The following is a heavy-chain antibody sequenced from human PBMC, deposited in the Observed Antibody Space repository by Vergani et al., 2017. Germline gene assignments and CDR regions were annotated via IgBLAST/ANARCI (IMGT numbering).Heavy chain of an antibody. J-gene: IGHJ5*02. CDR2: IYYSGST. D-gene: IGHD6-19*01. CDR3: WRHSTVEWLVKLGWIDP. CDR1: GASIRSSNYY. Sequence: QLQLQESGPGLVKPSATLSLTCSVSGASIRSSNYYWGWIRQPPGKGLEWIASIYYSGSTYYNPSLKSRVTISVDTSKNQFSLKLGSVTAADTAVYFCWRHSTVEWLVKLGWIDPWGQGILVTVSS. V-gene: IGHV4-39*01.